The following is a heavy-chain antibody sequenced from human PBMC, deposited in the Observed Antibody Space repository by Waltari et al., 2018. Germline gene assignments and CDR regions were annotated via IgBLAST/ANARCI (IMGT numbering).Heavy chain of an antibody. V-gene: IGHV1-69-2*01. CDR2: VDPEDGET. Sequence: EVQLVQSGAEVKKPGATVKISCKASGYTFTDYYMQWVQQAPGKGLEWMGRVDPEDGETIYAEKFQGRVTITADTSTDTAYMELSSLRSEDTAVYYCATDHPWNADGAFDIWGQGTMVTVSS. J-gene: IGHJ3*02. CDR1: GYTFTDYY. D-gene: IGHD1-1*01. CDR3: ATDHPWNADGAFDI.